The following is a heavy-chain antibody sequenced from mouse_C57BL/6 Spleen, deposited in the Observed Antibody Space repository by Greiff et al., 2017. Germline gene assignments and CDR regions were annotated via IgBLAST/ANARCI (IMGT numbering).Heavy chain of an antibody. V-gene: IGHV1-82*01. D-gene: IGHD2-3*01. CDR2: IYPGDGDT. J-gene: IGHJ3*01. Sequence: QVQLQQSGPELVKPGASVTISCKASGYAFSSSWMNWVKQRPGKGLEWIGRIYPGDGDTNYNGKFKGKATLTADKSSSTAYMQLSSLTSEDSAVYFCVYDGYYWFAYWGQGTLVTVSA. CDR3: VYDGYYWFAY. CDR1: GYAFSSSW.